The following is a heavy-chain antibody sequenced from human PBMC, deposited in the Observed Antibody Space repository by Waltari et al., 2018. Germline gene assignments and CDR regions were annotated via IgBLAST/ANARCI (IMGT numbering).Heavy chain of an antibody. CDR3: ARGSWGEVTSRYYFDY. CDR2: IYTSGST. V-gene: IGHV4-61*02. CDR1: GGSISSGSSY. Sequence: QVQLQESGPGLVKPSQTLSLTCTVSGGSISSGSSYWSWIRPPAGKGLEWIGYIYTSGSTNYNPSLKSRVTISVDTSKNQFSLTLSSVTAADTAVYYCARGSWGEVTSRYYFDYWGQGTLVTVSS. J-gene: IGHJ4*02. D-gene: IGHD2-21*02.